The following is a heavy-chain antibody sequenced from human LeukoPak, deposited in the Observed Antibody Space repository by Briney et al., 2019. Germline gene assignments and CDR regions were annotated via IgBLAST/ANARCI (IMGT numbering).Heavy chain of an antibody. D-gene: IGHD4-23*01. V-gene: IGHV3-48*04. CDR1: GFTFSSYS. CDR3: ARGSARNPIDYGGNFDY. J-gene: IGHJ4*02. CDR2: ISSSSSTI. Sequence: GGSLRLSCAASGFTFSSYSMNWVRQAPGKGLGWVSYISSSSSTIYYADSVKGRFTISRDNAKNSLYLQMNSLRAEDTAVYYCARGSARNPIDYGGNFDYWGQGTLVTVSS.